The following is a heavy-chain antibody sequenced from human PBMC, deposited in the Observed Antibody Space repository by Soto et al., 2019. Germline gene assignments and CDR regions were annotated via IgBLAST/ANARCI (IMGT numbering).Heavy chain of an antibody. CDR2: IYYSGST. V-gene: IGHV4-31*03. CDR1: GGSISSGGYY. J-gene: IGHJ3*02. Sequence: QVQLQESGPGLVKPSQTLSLTCTVSGGSISSGGYYWSWIRQRPGKGLEWIGYIYYSGSTYYNPSLKSRVTISVDTSKNQFSLKLSSVTAADTAVYYCARDRPPATYGDFDDAFDIWGQGTMVTVSS. D-gene: IGHD4-17*01. CDR3: ARDRPPATYGDFDDAFDI.